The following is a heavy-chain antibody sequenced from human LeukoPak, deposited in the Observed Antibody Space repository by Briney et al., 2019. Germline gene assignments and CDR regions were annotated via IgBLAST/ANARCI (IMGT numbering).Heavy chain of an antibody. CDR3: ARGVASGGSHRARYYYMDV. V-gene: IGHV4-4*07. CDR1: GGSISSYF. Sequence: SETLSLTCTVSGGSISSYFWSWIRQPAGKGLEWIGRIYASGSTYQNPSLRSRVTMSVDTSKNQFSLKLSSVTAADTAVYYCARGVASGGSHRARYYYMDVWGKGTTVTISS. CDR2: IYASGST. J-gene: IGHJ6*03. D-gene: IGHD2-15*01.